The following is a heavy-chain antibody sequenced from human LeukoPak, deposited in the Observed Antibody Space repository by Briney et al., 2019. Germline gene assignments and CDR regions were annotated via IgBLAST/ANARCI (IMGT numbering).Heavy chain of an antibody. Sequence: ASVKVSCKASGYTFTDYFMHWVRQAPGQGLEWMGWINPNRGGTNYAQKFQGRVTMTRDTSISTAYMELSRLRTDEPAMYYCARERQGVDTTMARTFDAFDIWGQGTVVTVSS. J-gene: IGHJ3*02. V-gene: IGHV1-2*02. CDR3: ARERQGVDTTMARTFDAFDI. CDR2: INPNRGGT. D-gene: IGHD5-18*01. CDR1: GYTFTDYF.